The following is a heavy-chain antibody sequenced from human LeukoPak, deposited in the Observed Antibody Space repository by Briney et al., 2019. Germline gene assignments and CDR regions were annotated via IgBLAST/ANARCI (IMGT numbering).Heavy chain of an antibody. D-gene: IGHD6-13*01. CDR3: ARFGRRGYSSSWLTSYSDY. Sequence: SETLSLTCAVYGGSFSGYYWSWIRQPPGKGLEWIGEINHSGSTNYNPSLKSRVTISVDTSKNQFSLKLSSVTAADTAVYYCARFGRRGYSSSWLTSYSDYWGQGTLVTVSS. CDR2: INHSGST. V-gene: IGHV4-34*01. CDR1: GGSFSGYY. J-gene: IGHJ4*02.